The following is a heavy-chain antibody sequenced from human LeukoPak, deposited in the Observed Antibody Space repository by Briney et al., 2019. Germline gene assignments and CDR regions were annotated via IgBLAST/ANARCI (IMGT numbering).Heavy chain of an antibody. D-gene: IGHD3-10*01. CDR1: GGSISSFY. CDR3: ARGSSYGSGSYLDAFDI. Sequence: SETLSLTCTVSGGSISSFYWSWIRQPAGKGLEWIGRIYTSGSTNYNPSLKSRVTISVDTSKNQFSLKLSSVTAADTAVYYCARGSSYGSGSYLDAFDIWGQGTMVTVSS. V-gene: IGHV4-4*07. J-gene: IGHJ3*02. CDR2: IYTSGST.